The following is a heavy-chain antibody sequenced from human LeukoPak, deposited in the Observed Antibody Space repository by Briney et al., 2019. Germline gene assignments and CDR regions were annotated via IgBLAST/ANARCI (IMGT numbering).Heavy chain of an antibody. V-gene: IGHV7-4-1*02. CDR2: IDTTTGNP. Sequence: RASVKVSCKASGYPFSAHFLNWVRQAPGQGLEWMGNIDTTTGNPRYAQDSTGRFVFPLDTSVSTAYLQITSLKADDTAAYYCVRGTPTPGMDYWGQGTQVTVSS. J-gene: IGHJ4*02. CDR3: VRGTPTPGMDY. CDR1: GYPFSAHF. D-gene: IGHD3-10*01.